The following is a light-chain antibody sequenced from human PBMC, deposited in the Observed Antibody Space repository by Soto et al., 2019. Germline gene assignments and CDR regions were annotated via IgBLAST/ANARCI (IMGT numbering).Light chain of an antibody. CDR3: GSYTSSSTLEMV. Sequence: QSALTQPASVSGSPGQSITISCTGTSSYVGVYYYVSWFQQHPGKAPKLMIYDVTARPSGVSNRFSGSMSGNTASLTISGLQAEDEADYYCGSYTSSSTLEMVFGGGTKLIVL. CDR1: SSYVGVYYY. CDR2: DVT. J-gene: IGLJ3*02. V-gene: IGLV2-14*03.